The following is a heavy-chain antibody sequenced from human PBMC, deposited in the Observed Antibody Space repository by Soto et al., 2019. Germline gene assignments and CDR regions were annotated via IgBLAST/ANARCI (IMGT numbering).Heavy chain of an antibody. J-gene: IGHJ4*02. CDR1: RGTFSNYT. V-gene: IGHV1-69*08. D-gene: IGHD4-17*01. Sequence: QVQLVQSGAEVKKPGSSVKVSCKASRGTFSNYTITWVRQAPGQGLEWMGRIIPILDIANYAKKFQGRVTITADKSTSTAYMELSSLRSEDTAVYYCARDVGLGPVTVSTHVDYWGQGTLVIVSS. CDR3: ARDVGLGPVTVSTHVDY. CDR2: IIPILDIA.